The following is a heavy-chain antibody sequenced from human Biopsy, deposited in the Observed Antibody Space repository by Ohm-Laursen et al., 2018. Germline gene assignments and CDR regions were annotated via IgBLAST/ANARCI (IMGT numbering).Heavy chain of an antibody. CDR2: TYYSGST. CDR3: VRSNYHYYGFDV. V-gene: IGHV4-59*07. CDR1: GGSISRDY. J-gene: IGHJ6*02. Sequence: PSDTLSLTCTVSGGSISRDYWAWIRQPPGEGLQRIGYTYYSGSTNYNPSLNSRVTIAVDTSKNQFSLRLTSVTAADTAVYYCVRSNYHYYGFDVWGQGTTVTVSS.